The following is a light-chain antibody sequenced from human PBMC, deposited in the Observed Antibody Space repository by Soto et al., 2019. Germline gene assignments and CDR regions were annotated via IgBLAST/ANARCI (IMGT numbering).Light chain of an antibody. Sequence: EVVLTQSPATLSLSPGGRATLSCRATHSVRSDLAWYQHKPGQAPRLLIYDATTRATGIPARFSGSGSGTDLTLTIRHLEAGAFAFYYRQQGSNVDTFGPGTRLEIK. CDR2: DAT. CDR3: QQGSNVDT. CDR1: HSVRSD. J-gene: IGKJ5*01. V-gene: IGKV3-11*01.